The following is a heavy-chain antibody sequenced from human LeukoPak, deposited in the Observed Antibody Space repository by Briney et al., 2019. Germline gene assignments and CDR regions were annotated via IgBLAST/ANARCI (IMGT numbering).Heavy chain of an antibody. CDR2: IYYSGST. D-gene: IGHD3-22*01. V-gene: IGHV4-59*01. J-gene: IGHJ3*02. CDR1: GGSISSYY. Sequence: SETLSLTCTVSGGSISSYYWSWIRQPPGKGLEWIGYIYYSGSTNYNPSLKSRVTISVDTSKNQFSLKLSSVTAADTAVYYCARATMNDAFDIWGQGTKVTVSS. CDR3: ARATMNDAFDI.